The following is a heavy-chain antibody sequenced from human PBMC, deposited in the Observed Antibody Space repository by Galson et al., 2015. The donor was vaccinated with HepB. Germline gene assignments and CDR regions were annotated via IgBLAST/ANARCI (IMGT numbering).Heavy chain of an antibody. J-gene: IGHJ4*02. CDR1: GFTFSSYA. CDR3: AKGSSYCGGDCYYFDY. Sequence: SLRLSCAASGFTFSSYAMSWVRQAPGKGLEWVSAISGSGGSTYYADSVKGRFTISRDNSKNTLYLQMNSLRAEDTAVYYCAKGSSYCGGDCYYFDYWGQGNLVTVSS. V-gene: IGHV3-23*01. D-gene: IGHD2-21*01. CDR2: ISGSGGST.